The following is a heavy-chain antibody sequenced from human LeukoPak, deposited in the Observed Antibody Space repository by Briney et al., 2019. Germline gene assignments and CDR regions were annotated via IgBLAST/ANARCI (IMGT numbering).Heavy chain of an antibody. V-gene: IGHV3-30*18. Sequence: PGGSLRLSCAASGFTFSSYGMHWVRQAPGKGLEWVAVISYDGSNKYYADSVKGRFTISRDNSKNTLYLQMNSLRAEDTAVYYCAKDRRGNSSSDNWFDPWGQGTLVTVSS. CDR1: GFTFSSYG. J-gene: IGHJ5*02. CDR3: AKDRRGNSSSDNWFDP. D-gene: IGHD6-6*01. CDR2: ISYDGSNK.